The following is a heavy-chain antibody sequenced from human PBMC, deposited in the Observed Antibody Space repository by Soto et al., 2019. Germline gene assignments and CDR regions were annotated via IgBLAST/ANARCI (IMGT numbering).Heavy chain of an antibody. V-gene: IGHV3-33*01. J-gene: IGHJ4*02. D-gene: IGHD6-13*01. CDR2: VWYDGSNK. CDR3: ARGSIPGSSWGRGYYFDY. Sequence: GGSLRLSCAAPGFTFSSYGMHWVRQAPGKGLEWVAVVWYDGSNKYYADSVKGRFTISRDNSKKTVYLQMNSLRAEDTAVYYCARGSIPGSSWGRGYYFDYWGQGTLVTVSS. CDR1: GFTFSSYG.